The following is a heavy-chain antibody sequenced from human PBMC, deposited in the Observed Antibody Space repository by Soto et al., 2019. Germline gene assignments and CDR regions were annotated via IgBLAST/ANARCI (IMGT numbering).Heavy chain of an antibody. CDR1: GFTVRDYY. D-gene: IGHD2-2*02. V-gene: IGHV3-11*06. J-gene: IGHJ6*02. Sequence: WGSLRLSCAASGFTVRDYYMSWTRQTPGKGLEWISYISGRNTFTQYADSVKGRFTISRDNAKNSLYLQLNSLTAEDTAVYYCARDGGVIIPGAIGGGYGLDVWGQGTRSPSP. CDR3: ARDGGVIIPGAIGGGYGLDV. CDR2: ISGRNTFT.